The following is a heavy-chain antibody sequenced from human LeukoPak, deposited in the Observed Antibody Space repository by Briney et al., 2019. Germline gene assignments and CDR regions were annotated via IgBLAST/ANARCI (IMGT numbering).Heavy chain of an antibody. CDR2: MNPNSGNT. CDR1: GCTFTSYD. Sequence: ASVKVSCKASGCTFTSYDIQWVRQATGQGLECMGWMNPNSGNTGYAQKIQGRVTMTRNTSISTAYMEMSSLRSETTAVYYCARMYYYDSSGYYYDYWGQGTLVTVSS. V-gene: IGHV1-8*01. J-gene: IGHJ4*02. CDR3: ARMYYYDSSGYYYDY. D-gene: IGHD3-22*01.